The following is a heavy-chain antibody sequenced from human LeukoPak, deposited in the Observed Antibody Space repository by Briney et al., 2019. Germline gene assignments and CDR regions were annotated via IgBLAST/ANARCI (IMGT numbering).Heavy chain of an antibody. V-gene: IGHV1-18*01. Sequence: ASVKVSCKASGGTFSIYAISWVRQAPGQGLEWMGWISAYYGNTTYAQKFQGRVTMTTDTSTSTAYMELRSLRSDDTAVYYCARDPNAMVTSLFDYWGQGTLVTVSS. CDR1: GGTFSIYA. CDR2: ISAYYGNT. D-gene: IGHD5-18*01. CDR3: ARDPNAMVTSLFDY. J-gene: IGHJ4*02.